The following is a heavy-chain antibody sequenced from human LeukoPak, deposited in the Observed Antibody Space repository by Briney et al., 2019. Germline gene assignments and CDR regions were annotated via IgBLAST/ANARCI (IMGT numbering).Heavy chain of an antibody. D-gene: IGHD6-13*01. CDR2: IYPGDSDT. V-gene: IGHV5-51*01. J-gene: IGHJ5*02. CDR3: ARSGIAAAGTGWFDP. Sequence: GESLKISCKGSGYRFTSYWIAWVRQMPGKGLEWMGIIYPGDSDTRYGPSFQGQVTISADKSISTAYLQWSSLKASDTAMYYCARSGIAAAGTGWFDPWGQGTLVTVSS. CDR1: GYRFTSYW.